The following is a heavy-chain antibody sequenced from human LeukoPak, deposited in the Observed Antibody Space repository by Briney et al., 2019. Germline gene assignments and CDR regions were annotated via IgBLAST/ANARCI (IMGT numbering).Heavy chain of an antibody. Sequence: GGSLRLSCAASGFTFSSNYMSWVRQAPGKGLEWVSVIYSGGSTYYADSVKGRFTISRDNSKNTLYLQMNSLRAEDTAVYYCARDGCSSTSCYSYYYYGMDVWGQGTTVTVSS. CDR2: IYSGGST. CDR1: GFTFSSNY. V-gene: IGHV3-53*01. J-gene: IGHJ6*02. CDR3: ARDGCSSTSCYSYYYYGMDV. D-gene: IGHD2-2*01.